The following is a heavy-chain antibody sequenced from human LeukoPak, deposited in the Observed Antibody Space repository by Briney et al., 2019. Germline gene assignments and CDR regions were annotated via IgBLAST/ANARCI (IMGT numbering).Heavy chain of an antibody. CDR2: IKSKIAGGTT. CDR1: GFNFNNAW. J-gene: IGHJ4*02. CDR3: VTVFDSWCSVY. Sequence: GGSLRLSCAASGFNFNNAWMSWVRRAPGKGLEWLGRIKSKIAGGTTDYPAPVKGRFTISRDDSKNMLYLQMSSLKVEDTALYYCVTVFDSWCSVYWGQGTLVTVSS. D-gene: IGHD3-9*01. V-gene: IGHV3-15*05.